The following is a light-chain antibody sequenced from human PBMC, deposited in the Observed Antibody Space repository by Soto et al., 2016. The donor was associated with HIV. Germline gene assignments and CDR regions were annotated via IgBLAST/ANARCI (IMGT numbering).Light chain of an antibody. CDR3: QVWDSSSDHLYV. Sequence: SYVLTQPPSVSVAPGKTARITCGGNNIGTKSVHWYQQKPGQAPVLVVYDDSDRPSGIPERFSASNSGNTATLTISRVEAGDEADYYCQVWDSSSDHLYVFGTGTKVTVL. V-gene: IGLV3-21*03. CDR2: DDS. CDR1: NIGTKS. J-gene: IGLJ1*01.